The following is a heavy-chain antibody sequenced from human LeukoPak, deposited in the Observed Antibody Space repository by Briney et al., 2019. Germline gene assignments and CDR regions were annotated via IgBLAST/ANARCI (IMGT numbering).Heavy chain of an antibody. CDR3: AKTGEYDYDFWGGSILAFDI. D-gene: IGHD3-3*01. J-gene: IGHJ3*02. CDR2: ISGSGGST. V-gene: IGHV3-23*01. CDR1: GFTFSSYA. Sequence: PGGSLRLSCAASGFTFSSYAMSWVRQAPGKGLEWVSAISGSGGSTYYADSVKGRFTISRDNSENTLYLQMNSLRAEDTAVYYCAKTGEYDYDFWGGSILAFDIWGQGTMVTVSS.